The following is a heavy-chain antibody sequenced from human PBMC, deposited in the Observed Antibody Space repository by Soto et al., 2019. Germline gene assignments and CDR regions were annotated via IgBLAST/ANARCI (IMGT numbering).Heavy chain of an antibody. CDR2: ISAYNGNT. Sequence: QVQLVKSGAEVKKPGASVKVSCKASGYTFTSFGISWVRQAPGQGLEWMGWISAYNGNTNYAENLQGRVTMTTDTSTSTAYIELRSLRSDDTAVYYCARDHRGGTDAFDIWGQGTMVTVSS. V-gene: IGHV1-18*01. CDR3: ARDHRGGTDAFDI. CDR1: GYTFTSFG. D-gene: IGHD2-15*01. J-gene: IGHJ3*02.